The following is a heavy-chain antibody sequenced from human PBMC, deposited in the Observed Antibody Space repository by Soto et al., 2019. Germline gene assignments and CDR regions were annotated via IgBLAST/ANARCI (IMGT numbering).Heavy chain of an antibody. CDR1: CGSSVSYG. V-gene: IGHV4-59*08. CDR3: LTQGFGPLHGLVDV. Sequence: SDTCSVLCGSSVSYGWRWILQPPGKGLEWIGYIYYSVSTNYNPSLKSRVTISVDTSKNQFSLKLASVTAADTAVYFCLTQGFGPLHGLVDVWGQGTTVTVSS. D-gene: IGHD3-10*01. J-gene: IGHJ6*02. CDR2: IYYSVST.